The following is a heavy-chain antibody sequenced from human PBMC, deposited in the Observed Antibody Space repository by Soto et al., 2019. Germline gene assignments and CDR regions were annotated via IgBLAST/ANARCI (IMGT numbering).Heavy chain of an antibody. CDR1: GGSISSYY. V-gene: IGHV4-59*01. CDR3: ARLYRGGRLDY. J-gene: IGHJ4*02. D-gene: IGHD3-16*01. CDR2: IYYSGST. Sequence: SETLSLTCTVSGGSISSYYWSWIRQPPGKGLEWIGYIYYSGSTNYNPSLKSRVTISVDTSKNQFSLKLSSVTAADTAVYYCARLYRGGRLDYWGQGTLVTVSS.